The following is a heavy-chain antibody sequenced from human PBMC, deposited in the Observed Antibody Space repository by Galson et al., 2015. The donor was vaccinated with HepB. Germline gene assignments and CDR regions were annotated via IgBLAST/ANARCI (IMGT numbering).Heavy chain of an antibody. Sequence: ETLSLTCTVSGGSMSTYYWSWIRQPAGKGLEWIGRIYTSGSTNYNPSLRSRVTMSIDMSKNQFSLSLRSVTAADTAVYHCARQFSGFSYGYGRFDPWGQGTLVTVSS. CDR2: IYTSGST. V-gene: IGHV4-4*07. J-gene: IGHJ5*02. D-gene: IGHD5-18*01. CDR3: ARQFSGFSYGYGRFDP. CDR1: GGSMSTYY.